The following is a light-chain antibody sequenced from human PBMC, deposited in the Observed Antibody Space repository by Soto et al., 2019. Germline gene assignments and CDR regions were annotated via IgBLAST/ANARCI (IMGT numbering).Light chain of an antibody. CDR1: QPISSW. V-gene: IGKV1-12*01. CDR3: QQGYNFPRA. Sequence: DIQMTQSPPSISASVGDRVTITCRASQPISSWLAWYQQVPGQAPYLLIYPASTLQSGVPSRFIGSGSWTDFTLTINSLQPEDFATYYCQQGYNFPRAFGQGTRVEI. CDR2: PAS. J-gene: IGKJ1*01.